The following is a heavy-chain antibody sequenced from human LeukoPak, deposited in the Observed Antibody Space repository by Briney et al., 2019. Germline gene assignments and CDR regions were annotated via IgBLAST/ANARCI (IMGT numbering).Heavy chain of an antibody. D-gene: IGHD6-19*01. CDR1: GYTFTSYY. V-gene: IGHV1-46*01. J-gene: IGHJ3*02. CDR3: ARVVTTVAAGYAFDI. CDR2: INPSGGST. Sequence: ASVKVSCKASGYTFTSYYMHWVRQAPGQGLEWMGIINPSGGSTSYAQKFQGRVTMTRDTSISTAYMELSRLRSDDTAVYYCARVVTTVAAGYAFDIWGQGTMVTVSS.